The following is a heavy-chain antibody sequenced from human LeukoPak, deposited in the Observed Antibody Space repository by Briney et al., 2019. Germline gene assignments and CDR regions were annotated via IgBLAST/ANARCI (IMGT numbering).Heavy chain of an antibody. CDR3: ARGWSYPQ. CDR1: GFTVSSNY. CDR2: IYSGGST. V-gene: IGHV3-53*01. Sequence: RGSLRLSCAASGFTVSSNYISWVRQVPGKGLEWVSVIYSGGSTYYADSVKGRFTISRDNSKNTLYLQMNSLRAEDTAVYYCARGWSYPQWGQGTLVTVSS. J-gene: IGHJ4*02. D-gene: IGHD1-26*01.